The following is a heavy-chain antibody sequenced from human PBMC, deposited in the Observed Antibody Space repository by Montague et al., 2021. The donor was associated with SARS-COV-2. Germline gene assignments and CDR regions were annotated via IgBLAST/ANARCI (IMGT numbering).Heavy chain of an antibody. D-gene: IGHD6-13*01. V-gene: IGHV3-23*01. CDR2: ISGSGDIT. Sequence: SLRLSYAASGFSFSNYAMSWVRQAPGKGLEWVSPISGSGDITHYADSVTGRFTISRDNSKNTLYLQMNSLRAEDTAVYYCAKEAVYSSSWEYFDYWGQGTLVTVSS. CDR3: AKEAVYSSSWEYFDY. CDR1: GFSFSNYA. J-gene: IGHJ4*02.